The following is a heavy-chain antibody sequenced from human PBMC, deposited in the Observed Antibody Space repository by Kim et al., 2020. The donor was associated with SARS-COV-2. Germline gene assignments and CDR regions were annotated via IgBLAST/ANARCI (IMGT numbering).Heavy chain of an antibody. D-gene: IGHD5-18*01. V-gene: IGHV4-59*01. CDR2: IYYSGST. CDR1: GGSISSYY. CDR3: ARVGRGYSGEWFDP. J-gene: IGHJ5*02. Sequence: SETLSLTCTVSGGSISSYYWSWIRQPPGKGLEWIGYIYYSGSTNYNPSLKSRVTISVDTSTNQFSLKLSSVTAADTAVYYCARVGRGYSGEWFDPWGQGTLVTVSS.